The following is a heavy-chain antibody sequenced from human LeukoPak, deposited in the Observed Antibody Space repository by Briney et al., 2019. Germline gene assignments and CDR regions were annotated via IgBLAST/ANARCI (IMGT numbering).Heavy chain of an antibody. J-gene: IGHJ4*02. V-gene: IGHV3-49*02. D-gene: IGHD1-26*01. CDR2: IRSEAYGGTT. CDR3: TRGAYSGSY. Sequence: WVRQAPGKGLEWVGFIRSEAYGGTTEYAASVKGRFTISRDDSKSIVYLEMNTLKTEDTAVYYCTRGAYSGSYWGQGTLVTVSS.